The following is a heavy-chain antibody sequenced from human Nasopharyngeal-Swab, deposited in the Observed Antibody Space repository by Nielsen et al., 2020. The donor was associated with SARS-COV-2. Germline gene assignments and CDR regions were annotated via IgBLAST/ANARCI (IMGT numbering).Heavy chain of an antibody. Sequence: SLKISCAASGFTFSSYDMHWVRQAPGKGLEWVAVIWYDGSNKYYADSVKGRFTISRDNSKNTLYLQMNSLRAEDTAVYYCARDQLGGGPCFDYWGQGTLVTVSS. V-gene: IGHV3-33*01. D-gene: IGHD6-13*01. CDR1: GFTFSSYD. J-gene: IGHJ4*02. CDR2: IWYDGSNK. CDR3: ARDQLGGGPCFDY.